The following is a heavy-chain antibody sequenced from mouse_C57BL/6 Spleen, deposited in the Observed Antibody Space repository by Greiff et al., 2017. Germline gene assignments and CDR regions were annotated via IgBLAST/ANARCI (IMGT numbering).Heavy chain of an antibody. Sequence: VQLQQPGAELVKPGASVKLSCKASGYTFTSYWMHWVKQRPGQGLEWIGMIHPNSGSTNYNEKFKSKATLTVDKSSSTAYMQLSSLTSEDAAVYYCARGGYYDYYAMCYWGKGTSVTVAS. V-gene: IGHV1-64*01. J-gene: IGHJ4*01. CDR2: IHPNSGST. CDR1: GYTFTSYW. D-gene: IGHD2-3*01. CDR3: ARGGYYDYYAMCY.